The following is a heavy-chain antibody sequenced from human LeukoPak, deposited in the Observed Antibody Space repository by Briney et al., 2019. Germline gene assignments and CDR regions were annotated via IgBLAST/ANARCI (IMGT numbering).Heavy chain of an antibody. D-gene: IGHD3-10*01. V-gene: IGHV3-11*01. J-gene: IGHJ4*02. CDR2: IGGSGTTI. CDR3: ARFAGSGSYYIDY. Sequence: GGSLRLSCAASGFTFSDYYMSWIRQAPGKGLEWVSYIGGSGTTIFYAHSVKGRFTISRDNAKKSLYLQMNSMRAEDTAVYYCARFAGSGSYYIDYWGQGTLITVSS. CDR1: GFTFSDYY.